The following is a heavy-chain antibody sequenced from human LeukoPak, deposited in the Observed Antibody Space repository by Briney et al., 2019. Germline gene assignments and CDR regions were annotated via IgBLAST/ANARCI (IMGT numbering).Heavy chain of an antibody. CDR3: ARDLGTGDYFDY. V-gene: IGHV1-2*02. J-gene: IGHJ4*02. Sequence: GASVKVSCKASGYTFTSYGITWVRQAPGQGLEWMGWINPNSGGTNYAQKFQGRVTMTRDTSISTAYMELSRLRSDDTAVYYCARDLGTGDYFDYWGQGTLVTVSS. D-gene: IGHD7-27*01. CDR1: GYTFTSYG. CDR2: INPNSGGT.